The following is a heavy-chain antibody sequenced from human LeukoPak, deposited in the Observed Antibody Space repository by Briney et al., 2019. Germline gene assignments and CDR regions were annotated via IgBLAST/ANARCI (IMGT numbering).Heavy chain of an antibody. Sequence: PGGSLRLSCAASGFTFSSYSMNWVRQAPGKGLEWVSSISSGSAYIYYADSMKGRFTISRDNAKNSLYLQMDSLRAEDTAVYYCARDGITMRILEYWGQGTLVTVSS. CDR3: ARDGITMRILEY. CDR2: ISSGSAYI. V-gene: IGHV3-21*01. D-gene: IGHD3-10*01. CDR1: GFTFSSYS. J-gene: IGHJ4*02.